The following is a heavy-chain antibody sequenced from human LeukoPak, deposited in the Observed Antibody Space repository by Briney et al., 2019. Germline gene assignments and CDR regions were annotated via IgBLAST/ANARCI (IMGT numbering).Heavy chain of an antibody. CDR2: IYYSGST. J-gene: IGHJ6*02. CDR3: ARVHGSPGYCSSTSCPTPTWHYYGMDV. D-gene: IGHD2-2*01. V-gene: IGHV4-59*01. CDR1: GGSISSYY. Sequence: SETLSLTCTVSGGSISSYYWSWIRQPPGKGLEWIGYIYYSGSTNYNPSLKSRVTISVDTSKNQFSLKLSSVTAADTAVYYCARVHGSPGYCSSTSCPTPTWHYYGMDVWGQGTTVTVSS.